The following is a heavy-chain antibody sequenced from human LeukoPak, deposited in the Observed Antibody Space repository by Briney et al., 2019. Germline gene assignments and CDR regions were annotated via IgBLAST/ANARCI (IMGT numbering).Heavy chain of an antibody. CDR1: GFTFSSYA. J-gene: IGHJ4*02. CDR3: AKVGQPYGSPRGGYFDY. Sequence: GGSLRLSCAASGFTFSSYAMHWVRQAPGKGLEWVAVISYGGNNKYYADSVKGRFTISRDNSKNTLYLQMNSLRAEDTAVYYCAKVGQPYGSPRGGYFDYWGQGTLVTVSS. D-gene: IGHD6-13*01. V-gene: IGHV3-30*04. CDR2: ISYGGNNK.